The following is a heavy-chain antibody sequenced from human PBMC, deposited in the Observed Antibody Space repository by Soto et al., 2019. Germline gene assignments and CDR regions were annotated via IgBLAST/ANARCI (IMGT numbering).Heavy chain of an antibody. V-gene: IGHV3-74*01. CDR2: IDPDGSDT. Sequence: VQLVESGGDLVQPGGSLRLSCAASGFAFSRFPMHWVRQAPGKGLVWVSRIDPDGSDTTYADSVKGRFTISRDNAKNIVYLQMSSLRAEDTALYCCATMAGTYPYWGQGTLVTVSS. J-gene: IGHJ4*02. D-gene: IGHD1-26*01. CDR1: GFAFSRFP. CDR3: ATMAGTYPY.